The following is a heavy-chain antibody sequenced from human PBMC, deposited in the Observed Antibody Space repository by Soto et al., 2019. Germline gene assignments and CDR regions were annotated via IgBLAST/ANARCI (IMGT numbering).Heavy chain of an antibody. V-gene: IGHV4-39*01. J-gene: IGHJ4*02. D-gene: IGHD2-8*01. CDR3: ARHDARLQFFDY. CDR1: GGSISSSSYY. CDR2: IYYSGST. Sequence: QLQLQESGPGLVKPSETLSLTCTVSGGSISSSSYYWGWIRQPPGKGLEWIGSIYYSGSTYYNPSLKSRVTIAVDTSKNQFSLKLRSVTAADTAVYYCARHDARLQFFDYWGQGTLVTVSS.